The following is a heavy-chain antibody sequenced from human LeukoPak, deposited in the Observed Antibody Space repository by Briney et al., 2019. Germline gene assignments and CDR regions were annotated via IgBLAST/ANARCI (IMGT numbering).Heavy chain of an antibody. CDR3: ARLDDSSGYYYFDY. V-gene: IGHV3-21*04. D-gene: IGHD3-22*01. Sequence: GGSLRLSCAASGFSFSDYTINWVRQAPGKGLEWGSSLSSGPGYRSYADSVRGRFTISRDNAENSLYLQMNSLRVEDTAVYYCARLDDSSGYYYFDYWGQGTLVTVSS. J-gene: IGHJ4*02. CDR1: GFSFSDYT. CDR2: LSSGPGYR.